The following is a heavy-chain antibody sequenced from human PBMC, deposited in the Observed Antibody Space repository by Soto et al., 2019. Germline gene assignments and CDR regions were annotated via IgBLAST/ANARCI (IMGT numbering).Heavy chain of an antibody. CDR2: IIPIFGRA. V-gene: IGHV1-69*01. CDR1: GGTFSSYA. Sequence: QVQLVQSGAEVKKPGSSVKVSCKASGGTFSSYAISWVRQAPGQGLEWMGGIIPIFGRANYAQKFQGRVTITADESTSTAYMELSSLRSEDTAVYYCARDWVQYYYDSSGYYFGNWGQGTLVTVSS. J-gene: IGHJ4*02. D-gene: IGHD3-22*01. CDR3: ARDWVQYYYDSSGYYFGN.